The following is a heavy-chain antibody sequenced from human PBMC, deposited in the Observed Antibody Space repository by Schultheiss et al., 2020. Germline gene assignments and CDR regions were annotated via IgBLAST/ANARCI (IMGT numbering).Heavy chain of an antibody. CDR2: IKEDGSDK. V-gene: IGHV3-7*01. CDR3: AKLSLAVRDSDY. Sequence: GESLKIPCTASGFTFSDYWMTWVRQAPGKGLEWVANIKEDGSDKYYVDSVKGRFTISRDNAKNSLYLQMNSLRAEDTAIYYCAKLSLAVRDSDYWGQGTLVTVAS. D-gene: IGHD6-6*01. J-gene: IGHJ4*02. CDR1: GFTFSDYW.